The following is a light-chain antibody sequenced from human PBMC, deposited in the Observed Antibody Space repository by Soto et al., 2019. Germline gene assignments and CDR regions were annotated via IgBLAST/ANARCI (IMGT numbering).Light chain of an antibody. Sequence: EIVITQSPATISMSQGERDTLSCRASQSVSSNLAWYQQKPGQAPRLLIYDASNRATGIPARFSGSGSGTDYTLTISSLEPEDFAVYYCQHCGSSPITFGQGTRLEIK. CDR2: DAS. V-gene: IGKV3-20*01. CDR1: QSVSSN. J-gene: IGKJ5*01. CDR3: QHCGSSPIT.